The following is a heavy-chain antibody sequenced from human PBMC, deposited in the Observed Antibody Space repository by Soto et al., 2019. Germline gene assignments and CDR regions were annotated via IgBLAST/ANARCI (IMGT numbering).Heavy chain of an antibody. J-gene: IGHJ6*03. CDR3: AREGRQQLGDRYYYYYYYYMDV. CDR2: IKQDGSEK. D-gene: IGHD6-13*01. CDR1: GFTFSSYW. V-gene: IGHV3-7*01. Sequence: PGGSLRLSCAASGFTFSSYWMSWVRQAPGKGLEWVANIKQDGSEKYYVDSVKGRFTISRDNAKNSLYLQMNSLRAEDTAVYYCAREGRQQLGDRYYYYYYYYMDVWGKGTTVTVSS.